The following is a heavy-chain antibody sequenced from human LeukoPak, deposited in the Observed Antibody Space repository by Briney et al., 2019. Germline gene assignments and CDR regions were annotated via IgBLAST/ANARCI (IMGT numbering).Heavy chain of an antibody. CDR3: ARGRQFYYYYGMDV. Sequence: PSETLSLTCAVCGGSFSGFYWSWIRQPPGKGLEWIGEINHSGSTNYNPSLKSRVTISVDTSKNQFSLKLSSVTAADTAVYYCARGRQFYYYYGMDVWGQGTTVTVSS. CDR2: INHSGST. CDR1: GGSFSGFY. V-gene: IGHV4-34*01. J-gene: IGHJ6*02.